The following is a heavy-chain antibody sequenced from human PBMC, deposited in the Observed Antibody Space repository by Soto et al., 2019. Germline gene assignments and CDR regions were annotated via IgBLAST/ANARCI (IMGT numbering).Heavy chain of an antibody. D-gene: IGHD1-26*01. V-gene: IGHV3-30*02. Sequence: GGSLRLSCAASGFTFSTYGMHWVRQAPGKGLEWVTFIWYDGSHTYYVDSVKGRFTVSRDNSKNTLYLQMNSLTAEDTAVYYCAKGDIVGATTYNWFDPWGQGTLVTVSS. CDR2: IWYDGSHT. CDR3: AKGDIVGATTYNWFDP. CDR1: GFTFSTYG. J-gene: IGHJ5*02.